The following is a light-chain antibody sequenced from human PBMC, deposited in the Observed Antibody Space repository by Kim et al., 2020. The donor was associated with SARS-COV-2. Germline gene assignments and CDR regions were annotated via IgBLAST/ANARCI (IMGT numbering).Light chain of an antibody. J-gene: IGLJ2*01. CDR2: YDS. V-gene: IGLV3-21*04. CDR3: QVWDSSSDHVV. CDR1: NVGSKS. Sequence: APEKTARFTCVGNNVGSKSVHWYQQKPGQAPVLVIYYDSDRPSGIPERFSGSNSENTATLTISRVEAGDEADYYCQVWDSSSDHVVFGGGTQLTVL.